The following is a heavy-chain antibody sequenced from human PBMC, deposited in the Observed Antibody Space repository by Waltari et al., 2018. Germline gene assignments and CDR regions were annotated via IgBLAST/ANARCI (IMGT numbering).Heavy chain of an antibody. D-gene: IGHD6-13*01. J-gene: IGHJ3*02. V-gene: IGHV1-69*05. CDR1: GGSFSTHS. CDR3: ARGGLYGQQLLESAFEI. CDR2: IIPMFGTA. Sequence: QVQLVQSGAELKKPGSSVKVYCKVSGGSFSTHSITWVRQAPGQGLEWMGGIIPMFGTANYAQKIQDRVTINTDESMTTAYMHLSSLTSDDTAVYYCARGGLYGQQLLESAFEIWGQGTKVTVSS.